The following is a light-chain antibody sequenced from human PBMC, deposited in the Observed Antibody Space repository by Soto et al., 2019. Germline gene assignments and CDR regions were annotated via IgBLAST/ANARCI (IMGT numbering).Light chain of an antibody. Sequence: QSALTQPRSVSGSPGQSVTISCTGTSSDVGGYTYVSWYQQHPGKAPKLIIYDVNKRPSGVPDRFSGSKSGSTASLTISGFQAEDEADYHCCSYAGSYTFILFGGGTQLTVL. V-gene: IGLV2-11*01. CDR1: SSDVGGYTY. J-gene: IGLJ2*01. CDR3: CSYAGSYTFIL. CDR2: DVN.